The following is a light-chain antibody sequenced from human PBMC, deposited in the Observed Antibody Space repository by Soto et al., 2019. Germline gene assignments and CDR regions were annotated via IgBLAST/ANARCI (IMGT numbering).Light chain of an antibody. CDR1: QSIGSY. CDR2: GAV. CDR3: QRDYNNIRT. V-gene: IGKV1-39*01. Sequence: DIQVTQSPSSLSGSVGDSVTITCRASQSIGSYGNWYQQKPGKAPKLLILGAVILQSGVPSRFSDSGSGTDFTLTISSLQPEDFATYYCQRDYNNIRTFGQGTKVDI. J-gene: IGKJ1*01.